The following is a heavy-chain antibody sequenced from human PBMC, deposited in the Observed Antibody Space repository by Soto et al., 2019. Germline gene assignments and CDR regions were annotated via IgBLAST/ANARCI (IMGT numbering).Heavy chain of an antibody. CDR1: GYTFTTYA. D-gene: IGHD3-22*01. V-gene: IGHV1-3*01. CDR2: INAGGGDT. J-gene: IGHJ5*02. Sequence: QVQFVQSGAEVKKPGASVKVSCKASGYTFTTYAIHWVRQAPGQGLEWMGGINAGGGDTGYAQKFLRRVIITRDTSASTAYMELSSMRSEDTAVYYCAGDRYFYDSSGYRATCNWFDPWGQGTLVTVSS. CDR3: AGDRYFYDSSGYRATCNWFDP.